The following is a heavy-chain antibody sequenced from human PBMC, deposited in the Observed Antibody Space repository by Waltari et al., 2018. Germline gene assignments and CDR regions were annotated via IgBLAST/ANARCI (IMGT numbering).Heavy chain of an antibody. V-gene: IGHV3-48*03. CDR1: GFTFSRYE. Sequence: EVQLVESGGGLVQPGGSLRLSCAASGFTFSRYEMKWVRQAPGKGLEWVSYISSSGSTIYYADSVKGRFTISRDNAKNSLYLQMNSLRAEDTAVYYCARDYGDYVFGGYWGQGTLVTVSS. CDR2: ISSSGSTI. D-gene: IGHD4-17*01. J-gene: IGHJ4*02. CDR3: ARDYGDYVFGGY.